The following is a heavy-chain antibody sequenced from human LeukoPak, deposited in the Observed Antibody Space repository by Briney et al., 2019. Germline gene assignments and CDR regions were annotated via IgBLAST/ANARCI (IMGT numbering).Heavy chain of an antibody. CDR3: AKEETIGSGYYGMEI. D-gene: IGHD6-19*01. J-gene: IGHJ6*02. CDR2: ISWDGGST. CDR1: GFTFDVYI. Sequence: GGSLRLTCAASGFTFDVYIMHWVRQAPGKGLEWVSLISWDGGSTYYADSVKGRFTISRDNSKNSLYLQMNSLRTEDTALYYCAKEETIGSGYYGMEIWGQRTTFTVSS. V-gene: IGHV3-43*01.